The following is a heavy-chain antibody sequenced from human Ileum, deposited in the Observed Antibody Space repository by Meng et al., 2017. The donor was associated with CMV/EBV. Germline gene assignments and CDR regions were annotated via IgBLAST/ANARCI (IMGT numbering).Heavy chain of an antibody. CDR3: ARFASVGY. D-gene: IGHD3-16*01. J-gene: IGHJ4*02. V-gene: IGHV3-30*04. CDR1: GFTFSSYA. Sequence: GESLKISCAASGFTFSSYAMHWVRQAPGKGLEWVAVISYDGSNKYYADSVKGRFTISRDNSKNTLYLQMNSLRAEDTAVYYCARFASVGYWGRGTLVTVSS. CDR2: ISYDGSNK.